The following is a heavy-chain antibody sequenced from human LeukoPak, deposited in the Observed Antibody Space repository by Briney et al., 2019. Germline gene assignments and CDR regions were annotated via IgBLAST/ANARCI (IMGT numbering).Heavy chain of an antibody. D-gene: IGHD3-10*01. CDR3: ARDRVRGLIVFGGMVV. J-gene: IGHJ6*04. V-gene: IGHV3-30*04. Sequence: PGRSLRLSCAASGFTFSSYAMHWVRQAPGTGLEWVALTSYDGGNKYYADSVQGRFTISRDNSKNTLHLQMNSLRPEDTAVYYCARDRVRGLIVFGGMVVWGKGTTVTVSS. CDR1: GFTFSSYA. CDR2: TSYDGGNK.